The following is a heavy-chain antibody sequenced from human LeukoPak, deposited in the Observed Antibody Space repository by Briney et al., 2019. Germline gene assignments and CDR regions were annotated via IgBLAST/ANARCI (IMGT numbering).Heavy chain of an antibody. CDR1: GFTFSSYA. CDR2: ISSSGNTI. J-gene: IGHJ3*01. CDR3: ARVLRELLLAYAFDF. V-gene: IGHV3-11*01. D-gene: IGHD1-26*01. Sequence: GGSLRLSCAASGFTFSSYAMSWIRQAPGKGLEWVSYISSSGNTINYADSVKGRFTISRDNAKNSLYLQMNSLRAEDTAVYHCARVLRELLLAYAFDFWGQGTMVTVSS.